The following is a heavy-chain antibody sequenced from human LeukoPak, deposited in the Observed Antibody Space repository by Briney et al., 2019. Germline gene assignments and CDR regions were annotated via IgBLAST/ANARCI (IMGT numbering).Heavy chain of an antibody. CDR3: ARLARRRGTSTTRQYFDY. CDR1: GGSISSGDYY. CDR2: IYYSGST. V-gene: IGHV4-30-4*08. D-gene: IGHD2-2*01. J-gene: IGHJ4*02. Sequence: SETLSLTCTVSGGSISSGDYYWSWIRQPPGKGLEWIGYIYYSGSTYYNPSLKSRVTISVDTSKNQFSLKLSSVTAADTAVYYLARLARRRGTSTTRQYFDYWGQGTLVTVSS.